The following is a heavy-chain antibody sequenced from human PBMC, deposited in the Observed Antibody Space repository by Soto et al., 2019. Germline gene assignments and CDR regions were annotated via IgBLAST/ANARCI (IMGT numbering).Heavy chain of an antibody. CDR3: ARYRRGNWGAAFDI. J-gene: IGHJ3*02. CDR2: INPNSGGT. D-gene: IGHD7-27*01. V-gene: IGHV1-2*04. CDR1: GYTFTGYY. Sequence: GASVKVSCKASGYTFTGYYMHWVRQAPGQGLEWMGWINPNSGGTNYAQKFQGWVTMTRDTSISTAYMELSRLRSDDTAVYYCARYRRGNWGAAFDIWGQGTMVTVSS.